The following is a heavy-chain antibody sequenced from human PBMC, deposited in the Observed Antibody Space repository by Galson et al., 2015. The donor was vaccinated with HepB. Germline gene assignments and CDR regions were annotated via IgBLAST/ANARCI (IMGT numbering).Heavy chain of an antibody. CDR1: GYTFTNYY. CDR3: ARQDCGITTCYSDIFDV. CDR2: IDPSGGNT. J-gene: IGHJ3*01. D-gene: IGHD2-2*01. Sequence: SCKASGYTFTNYYIHWVRQAPGQGLEWLGVIDPSGGNTRYTQNFQGGLTMTRDTSTSTVYMEMSSLRSEDTAIYYCARQDCGITTCYSDIFDVWGQGTMVTVSS. V-gene: IGHV1-46*01.